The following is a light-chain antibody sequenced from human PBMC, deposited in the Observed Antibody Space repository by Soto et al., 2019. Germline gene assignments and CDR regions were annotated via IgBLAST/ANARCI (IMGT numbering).Light chain of an antibody. CDR2: DVT. Sequence: QSALTQPRSVSGSPGQSVTISCTGASNNVGGYNYVSWYQHHPGKVPQLIIYDVTKRPSGVPDRFSGSKSGNTASLTISGLQVEDEAYYYCCSYAGTYTWIFGGGTKVTVL. J-gene: IGLJ2*01. CDR1: SNNVGGYNY. CDR3: CSYAGTYTWI. V-gene: IGLV2-11*01.